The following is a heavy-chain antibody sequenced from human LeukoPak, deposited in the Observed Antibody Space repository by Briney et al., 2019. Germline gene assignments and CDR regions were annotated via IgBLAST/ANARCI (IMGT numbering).Heavy chain of an antibody. J-gene: IGHJ4*02. CDR2: IVGSSSTI. V-gene: IGHV3-48*04. CDR3: ATDSPETAAFDY. D-gene: IGHD1-1*01. CDR1: GFSFSTYS. Sequence: GGSLRLSCAASGFSFSTYSMNWVRQAPGKGLEWVSYIVGSSSTIYYADSVKGRFTLSRDNAKNSLYLQMDSLRAEDTAVYYCATDSPETAAFDYWGQGTLVTVSS.